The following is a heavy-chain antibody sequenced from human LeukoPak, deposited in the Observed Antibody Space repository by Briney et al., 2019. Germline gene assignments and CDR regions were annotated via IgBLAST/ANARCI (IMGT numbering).Heavy chain of an antibody. V-gene: IGHV4-39*07. CDR2: IYYSGST. D-gene: IGHD4-23*01. CDR3: ARIMQTPWGMDV. CDR1: GGSISSSSYY. J-gene: IGHJ6*02. Sequence: PSETLSLTCTVSGGSISSSSYYWGWIRQPPGQGLEWIGSIYYSGSTYYNPSLKSRVTISVDTSKNQFSLKVTSVSAADTAVYYCARIMQTPWGMDVWGQGTTVTVSS.